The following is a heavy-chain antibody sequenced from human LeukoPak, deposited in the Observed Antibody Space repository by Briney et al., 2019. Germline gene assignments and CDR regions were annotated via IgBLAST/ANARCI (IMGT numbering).Heavy chain of an antibody. Sequence: GGSLRLSCAASGNYWMHWVRQAPGKGLVWVSHINSDGSWTSYADSVKGRFTISRDNSKNTLYLQMNSLRAEDTAVYYCAKIRRRYGDYVCYFDYWGQGTLVTVSS. D-gene: IGHD4-17*01. J-gene: IGHJ4*02. CDR2: INSDGSWT. CDR1: GNYW. CDR3: AKIRRRYGDYVCYFDY. V-gene: IGHV3-74*01.